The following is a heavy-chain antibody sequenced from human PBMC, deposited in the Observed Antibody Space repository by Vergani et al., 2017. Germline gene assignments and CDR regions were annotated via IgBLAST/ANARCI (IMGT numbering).Heavy chain of an antibody. CDR1: DSSIMTNPY. Sequence: QVQLQESGPGLVKPSETLTLTCDVSDSSIMTNPYWGWFRQSPGKGLEWIGCIHHSGDTHYNSSLKSRVSISIVSSSKFSLSLTSVTAADTAIYYCGRHRGSVGFFPSSYFYGIDVWGHGTTVTVSS. D-gene: IGHD3-10*01. V-gene: IGHV4-38-2*01. J-gene: IGHJ6*02. CDR2: IHHSGDT. CDR3: GRHRGSVGFFPSSYFYGIDV.